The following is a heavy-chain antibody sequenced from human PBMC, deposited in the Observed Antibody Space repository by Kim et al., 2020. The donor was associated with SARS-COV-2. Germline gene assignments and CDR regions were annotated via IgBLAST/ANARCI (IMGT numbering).Heavy chain of an antibody. Sequence: GGSLRLSCAASGFTVSSSFMTWVRQAPGKWLEWVSVIYSGGSTFYADSVKGRFTISRDNSKNTLYLQMNSLRAEDTAIYYCARDPAMVAGWGQGTLVTVS. CDR1: GFTVSSSF. J-gene: IGHJ4*02. D-gene: IGHD5-18*01. V-gene: IGHV3-53*01. CDR2: IYSGGST. CDR3: ARDPAMVAG.